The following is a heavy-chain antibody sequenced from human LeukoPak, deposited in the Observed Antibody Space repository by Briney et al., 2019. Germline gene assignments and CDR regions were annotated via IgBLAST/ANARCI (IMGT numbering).Heavy chain of an antibody. Sequence: ASVKVSCKASGYTFTSYDINWVRQATGQGLEWMGWINAGNGNTKYSQKFQGRVTITRDTSASTAYMELSSLRSEDTAVYYCARSLRVDRRYGYSSGWYGGSFDYWGQGTLVTVSS. CDR1: GYTFTSYD. D-gene: IGHD6-19*01. CDR3: ARSLRVDRRYGYSSGWYGGSFDY. V-gene: IGHV1-3*01. CDR2: INAGNGNT. J-gene: IGHJ4*02.